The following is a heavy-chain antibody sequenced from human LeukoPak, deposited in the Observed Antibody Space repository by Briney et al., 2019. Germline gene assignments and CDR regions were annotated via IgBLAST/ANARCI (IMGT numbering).Heavy chain of an antibody. V-gene: IGHV4-4*02. CDR2: IYHSGST. J-gene: IGHJ3*02. CDR1: GGSISSSNW. Sequence: TSETLSLTCAVPGGSISSSNWWSWVRQPPGKGLEWIGEIYHSGSTNYNPSLKSRVTISVDKSKNQFSLKLSSVTAADTAVYYCAREANYYDSSGYPLRAFDIWGQGTMVTVSS. D-gene: IGHD3-22*01. CDR3: AREANYYDSSGYPLRAFDI.